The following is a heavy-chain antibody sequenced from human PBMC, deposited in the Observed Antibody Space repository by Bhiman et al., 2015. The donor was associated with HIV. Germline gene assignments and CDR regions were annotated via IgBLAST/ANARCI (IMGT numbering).Heavy chain of an antibody. CDR3: AKVYSSSWTGDY. Sequence: QVQLVESGGGVVQPGGSLRLSCAASAFTFSINGMHWVRQAPGKGLEWVAFIRYDGSNKYYADSVKGRFTISRDNSKNTLYLQMNSLRAEDTAVYYCAKVYSSSWTGDYWGQGTLVTVSS. V-gene: IGHV3-30*02. CDR1: AFTFSING. J-gene: IGHJ4*02. CDR2: IRYDGSNK. D-gene: IGHD6-13*01.